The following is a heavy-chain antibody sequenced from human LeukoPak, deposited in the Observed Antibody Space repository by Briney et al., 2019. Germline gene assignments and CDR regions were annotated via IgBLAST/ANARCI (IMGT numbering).Heavy chain of an antibody. CDR3: ARGICGGDCYSYGAFDI. Sequence: SETLSLTCTVSGCSISSYYWSWIRQPAGKGLEWIGRIYTSGSTNYNPSLKSRVTMSVDTSKNQFSLKLSSVTAADTAVYYCARGICGGDCYSYGAFDIWGQGTMVTVSS. V-gene: IGHV4-4*07. D-gene: IGHD2-21*02. CDR2: IYTSGST. CDR1: GCSISSYY. J-gene: IGHJ3*02.